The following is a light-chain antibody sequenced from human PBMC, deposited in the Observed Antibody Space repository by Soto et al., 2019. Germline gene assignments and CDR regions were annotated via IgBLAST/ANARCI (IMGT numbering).Light chain of an antibody. Sequence: EIVVTQSPATLSLSPGERATLSCRASQSVSSYLAWYQQKPGQAPRLLIYGASSRATGIPDRFSGSGSGTDFTLTISRLEPEDFAVYYCQQYGSSPITFGQGTRLEIK. V-gene: IGKV3-20*01. CDR3: QQYGSSPIT. CDR2: GAS. J-gene: IGKJ5*01. CDR1: QSVSSY.